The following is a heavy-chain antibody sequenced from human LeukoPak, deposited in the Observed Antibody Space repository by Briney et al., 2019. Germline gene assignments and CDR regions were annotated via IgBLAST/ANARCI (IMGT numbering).Heavy chain of an antibody. CDR3: ARLKPKIITMVRGIFDY. J-gene: IGHJ4*02. D-gene: IGHD3-10*01. Sequence: SETLSLTCAVYGGSFSGYYWSWIRPPPGKGLEWIGEINHSGSTNYNPSLKSRVTISVDTSKNQFSLKLSSVTAADTAVYYCARLKPKIITMVRGIFDYWGQGTLVTVSS. CDR2: INHSGST. V-gene: IGHV4-34*01. CDR1: GGSFSGYY.